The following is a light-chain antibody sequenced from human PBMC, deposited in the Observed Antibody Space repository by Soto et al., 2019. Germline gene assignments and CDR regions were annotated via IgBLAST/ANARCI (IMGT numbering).Light chain of an antibody. Sequence: EIVMTQSPATRSVSPGERATLSGRVSQSVSNNLAWYQQKPGQAPRLLIYGASTRATGIPARFSGSGSGTEFTLTISSLQSEDFAVYYCQHYNNWPPWTFGQGTKVEIK. CDR2: GAS. CDR3: QHYNNWPPWT. J-gene: IGKJ1*01. CDR1: QSVSNN. V-gene: IGKV3-15*01.